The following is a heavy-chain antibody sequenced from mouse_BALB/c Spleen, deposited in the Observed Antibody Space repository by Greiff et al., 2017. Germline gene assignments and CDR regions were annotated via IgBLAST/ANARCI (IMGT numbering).Heavy chain of an antibody. Sequence: QVQLQQPGAELVKPGASVKMSCKASGYTFTSYNMHWVKQTPGQGLEWIGAIYPGNGDTSYNQKFKGKATLTADKSSSTAYMQLSSLTSEDSAVYYCARFNYDYDVGDWGQGTTLTVSS. CDR2: IYPGNGDT. D-gene: IGHD2-4*01. CDR3: ARFNYDYDVGD. J-gene: IGHJ2*01. CDR1: GYTFTSYN. V-gene: IGHV1-12*01.